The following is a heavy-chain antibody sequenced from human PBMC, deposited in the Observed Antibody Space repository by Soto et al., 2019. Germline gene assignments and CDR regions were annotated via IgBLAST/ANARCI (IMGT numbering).Heavy chain of an antibody. D-gene: IGHD6-19*01. CDR1: GGSISSYY. J-gene: IGHJ4*02. Sequence: PSETLSLTCTVSGGSISSYYWSWIRQPPGKGLEWIGYIYYSGSTNYNPSLKSRVTTSVDTSKNQFSLKLSSVTAADTAVYYCARGPYSSGWYYFDYWGQGTLVTVSS. CDR2: IYYSGST. CDR3: ARGPYSSGWYYFDY. V-gene: IGHV4-59*01.